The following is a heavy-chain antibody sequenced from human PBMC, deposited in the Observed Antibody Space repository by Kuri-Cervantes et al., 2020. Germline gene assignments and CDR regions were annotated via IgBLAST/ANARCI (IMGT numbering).Heavy chain of an antibody. CDR1: GGSISSSSYY. CDR2: IYYSGST. J-gene: IGHJ4*02. V-gene: IGHV4-39*07. Sequence: SETLSLTCTVSGGSISSSSYYWGWIRQPPGKGLEWIGSIYYSGSTYYNPSLKSRVTISVDTSKNQFSLKLSSVTAADTAVYYCARANFWYGNYFDYWGQGTLVTVSS. D-gene: IGHD6-13*01. CDR3: ARANFWYGNYFDY.